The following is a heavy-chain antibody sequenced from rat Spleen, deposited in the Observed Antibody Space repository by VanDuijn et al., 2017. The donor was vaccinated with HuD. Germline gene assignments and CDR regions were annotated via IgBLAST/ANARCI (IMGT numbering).Heavy chain of an antibody. J-gene: IGHJ2*01. CDR2: IWGNGTT. D-gene: IGHD1-2*01. CDR1: GFSLSNYG. V-gene: IGHV2-13*01. CDR3: ARGTYSIPRVCD. Sequence: QVQLQESGPGLVQPSQTLSLTCTVSGFSLSNYGVNWVRQPPGKGLEWMGVIWGNGTTNYNSALKSRLSISRDTSRSQVYLRMNSLQTEDSASYYSARGTYSIPRVCDWGQGVMVTVSS.